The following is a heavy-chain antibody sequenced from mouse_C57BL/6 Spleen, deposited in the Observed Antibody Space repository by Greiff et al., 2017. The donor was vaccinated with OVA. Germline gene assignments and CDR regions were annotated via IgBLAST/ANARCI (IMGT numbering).Heavy chain of an antibody. CDR2: IDPATGGT. D-gene: IGHD2-4*01. Sequence: VQRVESGAELVRPGASVTLSCKASGYTFTDYEMHWVKQTPVHGLEWIGAIDPATGGTAYNQKFKGKAILTADKSSSTAYMELRSLTSEDSAVYYCTREGYDYDSWFAYWGQGTLVTVSA. CDR1: GYTFTDYE. CDR3: TREGYDYDSWFAY. V-gene: IGHV1-15*01. J-gene: IGHJ3*01.